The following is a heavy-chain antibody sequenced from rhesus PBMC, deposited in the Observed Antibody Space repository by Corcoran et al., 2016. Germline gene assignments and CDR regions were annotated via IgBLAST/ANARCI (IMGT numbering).Heavy chain of an antibody. CDR1: GGSISSYY. CDR2: ISGDARNT. J-gene: IGHJ5-1*01. V-gene: IGHV4-173*01. Sequence: QVQLQESGPGLVKPSETLSLTCAVSGGSISSYYWSWIRQSPGKGLEGIGRISGDARNTETSTPLKGRATVSRDTSKNHVVLTLTSMTAADTAVYYCVTSPHSGGNYVGRFDVWGPGVLVTVSP. CDR3: VTSPHSGGNYVGRFDV. D-gene: IGHD1-44*01.